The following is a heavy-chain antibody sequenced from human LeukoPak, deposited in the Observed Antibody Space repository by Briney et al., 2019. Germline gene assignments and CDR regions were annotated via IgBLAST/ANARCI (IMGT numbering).Heavy chain of an antibody. Sequence: KTGGSLRLSCAASGFILRSYSMSWVRQAPGKGLEWVAFSSSSGNYIYYADSVKGRFIISRDNAKSSLDLQLNSLRAEDTALYYCARGQRLDYWGQGILVTVSS. CDR2: SSSSGNYI. CDR1: GFILRSYS. V-gene: IGHV3-21*01. J-gene: IGHJ4*02. D-gene: IGHD6-25*01. CDR3: ARGQRLDY.